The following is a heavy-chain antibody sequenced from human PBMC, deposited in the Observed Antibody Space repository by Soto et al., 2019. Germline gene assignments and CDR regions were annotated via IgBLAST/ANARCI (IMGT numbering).Heavy chain of an antibody. CDR1: GYTLTELS. J-gene: IGHJ4*02. CDR3: ATGKAVAVSYDLDY. CDR2: FDPEDGET. V-gene: IGHV1-24*01. Sequence: ASVKVSCTVSGYTLTELSMHWVRQAPGKGLEWMGGFDPEDGETIYAQKFQGRVTMTEDTSTDTAYMELSSLRSEDTAVYYCATGKAVAVSYDLDYWGQGTLVTVSS. D-gene: IGHD6-19*01.